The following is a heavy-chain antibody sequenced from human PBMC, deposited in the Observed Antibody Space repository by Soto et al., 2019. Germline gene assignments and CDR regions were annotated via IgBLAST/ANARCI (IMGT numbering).Heavy chain of an antibody. J-gene: IGHJ6*03. D-gene: IGHD3-3*01. CDR3: ARSALRFLEWLPHMDV. CDR2: IGTAGDT. V-gene: IGHV3-13*01. Sequence: GGSLRLSCAASGFTFSSYDMHWVRQATGKGLEWVSAIGTAGDTYYPGSVKGRFTISRENAKNSLYLQMNSLRAGDTAVYYCARSALRFLEWLPHMDVWGKATTVTVSS. CDR1: GFTFSSYD.